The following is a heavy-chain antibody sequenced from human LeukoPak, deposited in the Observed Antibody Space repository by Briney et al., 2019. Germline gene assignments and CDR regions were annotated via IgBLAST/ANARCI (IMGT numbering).Heavy chain of an antibody. CDR3: ARVSTVTTNRYFDY. V-gene: IGHV4-34*01. D-gene: IGHD4-17*01. J-gene: IGHJ4*02. CDR1: GFTFSSYA. CDR2: INHSGST. Sequence: GSLRLSCAASGFTFSSYAMSWVRQPPGKGLEWIGEINHSGSTNYNPSLKSRVTISVDTSKNQFSLKLSSVTAADTAVYYCARVSTVTTNRYFDYWGQGTLVTVSS.